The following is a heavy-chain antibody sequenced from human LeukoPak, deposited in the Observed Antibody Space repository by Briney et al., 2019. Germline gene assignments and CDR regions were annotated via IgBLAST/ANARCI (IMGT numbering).Heavy chain of an antibody. J-gene: IGHJ4*02. D-gene: IGHD6-13*01. CDR1: GFTFSSYS. CDR3: ASPRGIAAAPLVG. Sequence: GGSLRLSCAASGFTFSSYSMNWVRQAPGKGLEWVSSISSSSSYIYYADSVKGRFTISRDNAKNSLHLQMNSLRAEDTAVYYCASPRGIAAAPLVGWGQGTLVTVSS. V-gene: IGHV3-21*01. CDR2: ISSSSSYI.